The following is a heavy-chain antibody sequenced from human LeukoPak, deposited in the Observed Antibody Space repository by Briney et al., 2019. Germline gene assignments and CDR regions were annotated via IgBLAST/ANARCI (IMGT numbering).Heavy chain of an antibody. Sequence: GGSLRLSCAASGFTFDDYSMHWVRQAPGKGLEWVSLISWDGGSTYYTDSVKGRFTISRDNSKRSLYLQMNSLRTEDTALYYCAKDSASNVWWPNYFDYWGQGTLVTVSS. CDR2: ISWDGGST. V-gene: IGHV3-43*01. D-gene: IGHD4/OR15-4a*01. CDR1: GFTFDDYS. J-gene: IGHJ4*02. CDR3: AKDSASNVWWPNYFDY.